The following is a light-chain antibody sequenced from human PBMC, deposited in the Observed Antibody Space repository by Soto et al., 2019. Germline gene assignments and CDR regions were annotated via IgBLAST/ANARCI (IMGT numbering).Light chain of an antibody. V-gene: IGKV3-15*01. CDR1: QSVGSH. Sequence: EIVMTQSPATLSVSPGERATLSCRASQSVGSHLAWYQQRPGQAPRLLIYGASTRATGIPTRFTGSGSETEFTLTIDSLQSEDLAVYYCQQYYNWPAYTFGQGTKLEI. CDR3: QQYYNWPAYT. CDR2: GAS. J-gene: IGKJ2*01.